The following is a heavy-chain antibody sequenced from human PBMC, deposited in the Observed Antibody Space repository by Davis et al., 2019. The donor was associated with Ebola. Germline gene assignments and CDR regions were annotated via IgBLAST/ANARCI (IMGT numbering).Heavy chain of an antibody. CDR2: ISSSSSYI. CDR1: GFTFSSYS. V-gene: IGHV3-21*01. Sequence: GESLKISCAASGFTFSSYSMNWVRQAPGKGLEWVSSISSSSSYIYYADSVKGRFTISRDNAKNSLYLQMNSLRAEDTAVYYCAREDDILTGYPFKWDYYGMDVWGQGTTVTVSS. J-gene: IGHJ6*02. D-gene: IGHD3-9*01. CDR3: AREDDILTGYPFKWDYYGMDV.